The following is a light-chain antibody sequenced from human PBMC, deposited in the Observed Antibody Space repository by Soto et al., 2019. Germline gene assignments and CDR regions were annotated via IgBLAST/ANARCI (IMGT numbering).Light chain of an antibody. CDR1: QSISSW. Sequence: NQMTQSPSTLSASVGDRVTITCRASQSISSWLAWYQQKPGKAPKLLIYDASSLESGVPSRFSGSGSGTEFTLTITSLQPDDFATYYCQQYNSYPWTFGQGTKVDIK. V-gene: IGKV1-5*01. CDR2: DAS. J-gene: IGKJ1*01. CDR3: QQYNSYPWT.